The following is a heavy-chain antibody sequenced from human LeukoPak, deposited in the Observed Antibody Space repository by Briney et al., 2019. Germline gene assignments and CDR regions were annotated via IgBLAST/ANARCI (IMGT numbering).Heavy chain of an antibody. CDR3: ARDNSVEDTARWFDP. D-gene: IGHD4-23*01. Sequence: GASVKVSCKASGYTFTSYYMHRVRQAPGQGLEWMGIINPSGGSTSYAQKFQGRVTMTRDMSTSTDYMELSSLRSEDTAVYYCARDNSVEDTARWFDPWGQGTLVTVSS. CDR1: GYTFTSYY. V-gene: IGHV1-46*01. J-gene: IGHJ5*02. CDR2: INPSGGST.